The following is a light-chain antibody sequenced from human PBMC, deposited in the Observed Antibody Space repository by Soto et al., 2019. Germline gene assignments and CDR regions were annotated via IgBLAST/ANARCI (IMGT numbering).Light chain of an antibody. V-gene: IGKV3-15*01. CDR3: QQYNNWPRT. Sequence: EIVMTQSPATLSVYPGERATLSCRASQSVSSKLVWYQQKPGQAPRLLIYDASTRATGIPARFSGSGSGTEFTLTISSLQSEDFAVYYCQQYNNWPRTFGQGTKVDIK. CDR2: DAS. CDR1: QSVSSK. J-gene: IGKJ1*01.